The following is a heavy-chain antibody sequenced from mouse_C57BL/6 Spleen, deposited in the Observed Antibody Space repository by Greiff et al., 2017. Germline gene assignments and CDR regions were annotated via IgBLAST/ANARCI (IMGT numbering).Heavy chain of an antibody. J-gene: IGHJ2*01. D-gene: IGHD4-1*01. Sequence: VQLQQSGPGMVKPSQSLSLTCTVTGYSITSGYDWHWIRHFPGNKLEWMGYISYSGSTNYNPSLKSRISITHDTSKNHFFLKLNSVTTEDTATYYCARGDWDGGYYFDYWGQGTTLTVSS. V-gene: IGHV3-1*01. CDR3: ARGDWDGGYYFDY. CDR1: GYSITSGYD. CDR2: ISYSGST.